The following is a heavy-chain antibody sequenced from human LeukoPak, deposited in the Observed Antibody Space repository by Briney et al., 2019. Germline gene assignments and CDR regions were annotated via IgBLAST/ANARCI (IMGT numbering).Heavy chain of an antibody. CDR2: MNPNSGNT. CDR3: ARGQQLHFPLNWFDP. J-gene: IGHJ5*02. V-gene: IGHV1-8*01. CDR1: GYTFTSYD. Sequence: GASVKVSCKASGYTFTSYDINWVRQATGQGLEWMGWMNPNSGNTGYAQKFQGRVTMTRNTSISTAYMELSSLRSEDTAVYYCARGQQLHFPLNWFDPWGQGTLVTVSS. D-gene: IGHD6-13*01.